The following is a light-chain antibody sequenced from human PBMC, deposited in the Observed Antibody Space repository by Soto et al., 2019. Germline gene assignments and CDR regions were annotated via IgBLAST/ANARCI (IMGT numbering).Light chain of an antibody. CDR2: SAS. J-gene: IGKJ5*01. CDR1: QRIRSF. V-gene: IGKV1-39*01. CDR3: QQSYSSPPIT. Sequence: DIQMTQSPSSLSASIGDRITITCRASQRIRSFLNWYQQKPGKAPKLLIYSASSLQSGVPSRFSGSGSGTDFTLTINNPQPEDFATYYCQQSYSSPPITFGQGTRLEIK.